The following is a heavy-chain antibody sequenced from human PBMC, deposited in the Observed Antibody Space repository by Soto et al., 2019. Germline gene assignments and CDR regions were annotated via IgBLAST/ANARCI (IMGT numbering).Heavy chain of an antibody. CDR3: ARSHYYDSSYYYYGMEV. CDR2: IYPGDSDT. V-gene: IGHV5-51*03. CDR1: GYSFTSYW. D-gene: IGHD3-22*01. Sequence: EVQLVQSGAEVKKPGESLKISCKGSGYSFTSYWIGWVRQMPGKGMEWMGIIYPGDSDTRYSPSFQGQVTISDDKSISTAYLQWSSLKASDTAMYYCARSHYYDSSYYYYGMEVWGQGTTVAVS. J-gene: IGHJ6*02.